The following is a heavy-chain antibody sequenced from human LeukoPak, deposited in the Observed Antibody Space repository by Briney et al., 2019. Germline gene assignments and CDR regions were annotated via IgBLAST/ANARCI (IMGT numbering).Heavy chain of an antibody. J-gene: IGHJ4*02. CDR1: KFTFSTFS. D-gene: IGHD5-18*01. CDR2: ISGSGGYT. V-gene: IGHV3-23*01. CDR3: AKDIRRGYNYGYDQFAY. Sequence: GGSLRLSCAASKFTFSTFSMSWVRQAPGKGLEWVSSISGSGGYTYYADSVKGRFTISRDNSKNTLHLQMNSLRAEDTAVYYCAKDIRRGYNYGYDQFAYWGQGTLVTVSS.